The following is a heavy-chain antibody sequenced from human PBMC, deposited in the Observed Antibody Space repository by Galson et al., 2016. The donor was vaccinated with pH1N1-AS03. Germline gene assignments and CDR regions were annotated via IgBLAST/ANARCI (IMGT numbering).Heavy chain of an antibody. Sequence: SLRLSCAASGFTVNRHHMSWVRQAPGKGLDWVSIIYSGGTTYYADSVKGRFIISRDNSRNTLYLQMNSLRGEDTAIYYCARYDRGLDYWGQGTLVTVSS. J-gene: IGHJ4*02. CDR3: ARYDRGLDY. CDR2: IYSGGTT. V-gene: IGHV3-66*01. D-gene: IGHD3-3*01. CDR1: GFTVNRHH.